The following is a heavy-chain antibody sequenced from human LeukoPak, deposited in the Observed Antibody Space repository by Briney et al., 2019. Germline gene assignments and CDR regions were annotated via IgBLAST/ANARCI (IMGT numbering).Heavy chain of an antibody. CDR1: GYTFTGYY. CDR3: ARVRYGSGSYYFDY. D-gene: IGHD3-10*01. J-gene: IGHJ4*02. Sequence: ASVKVSCKASGYTFTGYYMHWVRQAPGQGLEWMGRINPNSGGTNYAQKFQGRVTMTRDTSISTAYMELSRLRPDDTAVYYCARVRYGSGSYYFDYWGQGTLVTVSS. V-gene: IGHV1-2*06. CDR2: INPNSGGT.